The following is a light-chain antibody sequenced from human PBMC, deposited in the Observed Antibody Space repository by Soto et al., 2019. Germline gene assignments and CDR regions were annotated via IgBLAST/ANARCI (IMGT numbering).Light chain of an antibody. Sequence: DIQLTQSPSFLSASVGDRVTIPCRASQGISSSLAWYQQKPGKAPKLLIYAASTLQSGVPSRFSGSGSGTEFTLTISSLQPEDYASYYCQQVNSYPITFGQGTRLELK. J-gene: IGKJ5*01. V-gene: IGKV1-9*01. CDR2: AAS. CDR3: QQVNSYPIT. CDR1: QGISSS.